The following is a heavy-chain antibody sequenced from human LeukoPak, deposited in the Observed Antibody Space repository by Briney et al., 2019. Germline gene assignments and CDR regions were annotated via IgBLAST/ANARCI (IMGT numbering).Heavy chain of an antibody. CDR1: GFTFSSYG. CDR2: IRYDGSNK. Sequence: GGSLRLSCAASGFTFSSYGMHWVRQAPGKGLEWVAFIRYDGSNKYYADSVKGRFTISRDNSKNTLYLQMNSLRAEDTAVYYCAKDRGTIARSLWHFDLWGRGTLVTVSS. V-gene: IGHV3-30*02. D-gene: IGHD3-3*01. J-gene: IGHJ2*01. CDR3: AKDRGTIARSLWHFDL.